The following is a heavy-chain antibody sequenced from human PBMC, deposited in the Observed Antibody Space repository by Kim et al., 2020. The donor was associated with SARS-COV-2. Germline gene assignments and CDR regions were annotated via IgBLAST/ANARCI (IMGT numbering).Heavy chain of an antibody. J-gene: IGHJ4*02. D-gene: IGHD6-13*01. V-gene: IGHV1-18*01. CDR1: GYTFTSYG. Sequence: ASVKLSCKASGYTFTSYGISWVRQAPGQGLEWMGWISAYNGNTNYAQKLQGRVTMTTDXSTSTAYMELRSLGSDDTAVYYCARDEYSSSWYKGVFDYWGQGTXVTVSS. CDR3: ARDEYSSSWYKGVFDY. CDR2: ISAYNGNT.